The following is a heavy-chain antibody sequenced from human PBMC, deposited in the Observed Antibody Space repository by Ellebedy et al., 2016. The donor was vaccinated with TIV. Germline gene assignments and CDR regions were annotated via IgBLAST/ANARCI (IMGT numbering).Heavy chain of an antibody. V-gene: IGHV3-23*01. CDR1: GFTFSSYA. J-gene: IGHJ4*02. CDR3: AKTSKGGSYGYFDY. D-gene: IGHD1-26*01. Sequence: GGSLRLXXAASGFTFSSYAMSWVRQAPGKGLEWVSAISGSGGSTYYADSVKGRFTISRDNAKNSLYLQMNSLRAEDTALYYCAKTSKGGSYGYFDYWGQGTLVTVSS. CDR2: ISGSGGST.